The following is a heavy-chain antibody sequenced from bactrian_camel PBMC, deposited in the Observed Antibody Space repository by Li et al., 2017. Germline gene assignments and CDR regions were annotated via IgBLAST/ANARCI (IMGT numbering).Heavy chain of an antibody. D-gene: IGHD5*01. CDR2: IYSDGNNT. CDR3: AKAPTTDWVLAQPFGY. V-gene: IGHV3-2*01. J-gene: IGHJ6*01. CDR1: GFTFGSYY. Sequence: VQLVESGGGLVQPGGSLGLSCAASGFTFGSYYMSWVLSSIYSDGNNTIYTDSVKGRFIISRDNAKNTVYLQLNSLKTEDMAMYYCAKAPTTDWVLAQPFGYWGQGTQVTVS.